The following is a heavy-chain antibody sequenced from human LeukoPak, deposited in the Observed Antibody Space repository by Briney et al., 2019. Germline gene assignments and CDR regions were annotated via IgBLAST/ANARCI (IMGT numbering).Heavy chain of an antibody. Sequence: GGSLRLSCAASGFTFSSYSMNWVLQAPGEGLAWVSSISSSSSYIYYADSVKGRFTTSRDNAKNSLYLQMNSLRAEDTAVYYCAAGSLRYFDWLLYSPPDYWGQGTLVTVSS. J-gene: IGHJ4*02. CDR1: GFTFSSYS. D-gene: IGHD3-9*01. CDR2: ISSSSSYI. V-gene: IGHV3-21*01. CDR3: AAGSLRYFDWLLYSPPDY.